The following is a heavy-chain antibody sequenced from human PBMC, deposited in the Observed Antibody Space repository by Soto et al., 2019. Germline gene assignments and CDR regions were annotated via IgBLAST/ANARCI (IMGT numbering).Heavy chain of an antibody. J-gene: IGHJ4*02. V-gene: IGHV4-59*08. CDR1: CGSMISYY. Sequence: PSETLSLTGTVSCGSMISYYWSWIRQPQGRGLEWIGFIYDAGSTNXXPSLNSRXXTCVDSSNNQXSLTVTPLTAAYTAVYYCARRIVATETFDYWCQGTLVTVSS. CDR2: IYDAGST. D-gene: IGHD5-12*01. CDR3: ARRIVATETFDY.